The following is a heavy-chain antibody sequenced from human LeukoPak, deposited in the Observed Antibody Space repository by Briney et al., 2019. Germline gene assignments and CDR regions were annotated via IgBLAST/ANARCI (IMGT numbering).Heavy chain of an antibody. D-gene: IGHD3-3*01. V-gene: IGHV4-30-2*01. J-gene: IGHJ6*03. CDR3: ARDPAYDFWSGYPDYYYYMDV. CDR2: IYHSGST. CDR1: GGSISSGGYY. Sequence: SETLSLTCTVSGGSISSGGYYWSWIRQPPGKGLEWIGYIYHSGSTYYNPSLKSRVTISVDRSKNQFSLKLSSVTAADTAVYYCARDPAYDFWSGYPDYYYYMDVWGKGTTVTVSS.